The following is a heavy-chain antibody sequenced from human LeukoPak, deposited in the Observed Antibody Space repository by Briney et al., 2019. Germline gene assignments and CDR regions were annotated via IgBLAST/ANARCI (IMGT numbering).Heavy chain of an antibody. CDR3: ARVGGGDYYDSSGYWDY. D-gene: IGHD3-22*01. J-gene: IGHJ4*02. CDR2: IYYSGST. CDR1: GGSISSSSYY. V-gene: IGHV4-39*01. Sequence: SETLSLTCAVSGGSISSSSYYWGWIRQPPGKGLEWIGSIYYSGSTYYNPSLKSRVTISVDTSKNQFSLRLSSVTAADTAVYYCARVGGGDYYDSSGYWDYWGQGTLVTVSS.